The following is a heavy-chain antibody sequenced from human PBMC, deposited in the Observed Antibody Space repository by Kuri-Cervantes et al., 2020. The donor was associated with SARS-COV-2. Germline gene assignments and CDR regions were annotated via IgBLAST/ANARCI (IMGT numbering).Heavy chain of an antibody. J-gene: IGHJ6*02. CDR3: ARDRGGYCSGGSCYWQYYYYYYGMDV. D-gene: IGHD2-15*01. V-gene: IGHV3-30*03. Sequence: GESLKISCAASGFTFSSYGMHWVRQAPGKGLEWVAVISYDGSNKYYADSVKGRFTISRDNSKNTLYLQMNSLRAEDTAVYYCARDRGGYCSGGSCYWQYYYYYYGMDVWGQGTTVTVSS. CDR1: GFTFSSYG. CDR2: ISYDGSNK.